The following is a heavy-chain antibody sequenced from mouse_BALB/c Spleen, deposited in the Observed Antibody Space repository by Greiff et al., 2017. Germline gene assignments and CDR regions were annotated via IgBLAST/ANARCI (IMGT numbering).Heavy chain of an antibody. CDR3: ARSHYGPYWYFDV. D-gene: IGHD1-1*01. J-gene: IGHJ1*01. Sequence: EVQLQQSGPELVKPGASVKVSCKASGYAFTSYNMYWVKQSHGKSLEWIGYIDPYNGGTSYNQKFKGKATLTVDKSSSTAYMELRSLTSEDSAVYYCARSHYGPYWYFDVWGAGTTVTVSS. CDR2: IDPYNGGT. CDR1: GYAFTSYN. V-gene: IGHV1S135*01.